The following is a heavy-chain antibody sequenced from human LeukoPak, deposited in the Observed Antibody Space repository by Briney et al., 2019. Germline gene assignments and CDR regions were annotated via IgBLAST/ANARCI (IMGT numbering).Heavy chain of an antibody. V-gene: IGHV6-1*01. J-gene: IGHJ4*02. CDR1: GDSVSRDGAA. Sequence: SPTLSLTCAISGDSVSRDGAAWSWVRQSPSRGLEWLGRTYYTSKWHNEYAVSVRGRMAIIPDTSKNQFSLHLSSVTPEDAAVYFCARGTLAAADSWGQGALVTVSS. D-gene: IGHD6-25*01. CDR3: ARGTLAAADS. CDR2: TYYTSKWHN.